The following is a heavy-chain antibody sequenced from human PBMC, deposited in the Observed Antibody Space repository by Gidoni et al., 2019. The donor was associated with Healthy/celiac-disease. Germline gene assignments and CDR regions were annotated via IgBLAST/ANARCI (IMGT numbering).Heavy chain of an antibody. CDR1: GFTFSSYA. D-gene: IGHD3-22*01. CDR3: ANARIDYYDSSGYYLPPPPFQH. J-gene: IGHJ1*01. CDR2: ISGSGGST. Sequence: EVQLLESGGGLVQPGGSLRLSCAASGFTFSSYAMSWVRQAPGKGLEWVSAISGSGGSTYYADSVKGRFTISRDNSKNTLYLQMNSLRAEDTAVYYCANARIDYYDSSGYYLPPPPFQHWGQGTLVTVSS. V-gene: IGHV3-23*01.